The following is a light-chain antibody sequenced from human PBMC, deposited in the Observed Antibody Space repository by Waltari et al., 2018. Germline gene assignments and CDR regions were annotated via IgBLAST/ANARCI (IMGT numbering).Light chain of an antibody. CDR3: LQDYNCPWT. J-gene: IGKJ1*01. CDR1: QGIRND. Sequence: AIQVTQSPSSLSASVGDRVTITCRASQGIRNDLAWDQQQPGSAPKLLIYAASNLQNGVPSRFSGSGSGTDFTLTISSLQPEDVATYSCLQDYNCPWTFGQGTKVEIK. V-gene: IGKV1-6*01. CDR2: AAS.